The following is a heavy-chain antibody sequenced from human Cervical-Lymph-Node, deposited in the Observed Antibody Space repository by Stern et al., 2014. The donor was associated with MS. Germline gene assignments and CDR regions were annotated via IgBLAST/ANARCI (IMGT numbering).Heavy chain of an antibody. CDR1: GYTFTSYY. J-gene: IGHJ4*02. CDR2: INHTGSST. D-gene: IGHD2-15*01. Sequence: VQLVESGAEVKKPGAPVKVSCKASGYTFTSYYMHWVRQAPGQGLEWVAIINHTGSSTSYAQKFQGRVTMTRDTSTSTVYMELSSLRSEDTAVYYCARGGRRGYCSGGSCYGSADYWGQGTLVTVSS. V-gene: IGHV1-46*01. CDR3: ARGGRRGYCSGGSCYGSADY.